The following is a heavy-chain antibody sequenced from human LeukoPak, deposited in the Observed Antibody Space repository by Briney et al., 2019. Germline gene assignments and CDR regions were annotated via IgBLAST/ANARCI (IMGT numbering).Heavy chain of an antibody. J-gene: IGHJ4*02. Sequence: GGSLRLSCAASGFTFSRYSMHWVRHAPGKGLVWVSHVNSDGSGTDYADSVKGRFTISRDNAKNSLYLQMNSLRVEDTAVYYCVCLGLGGLSLDWGQGTLVTVSS. CDR3: VCLGLGGLSLD. CDR1: GFTFSRYS. V-gene: IGHV3-74*01. D-gene: IGHD3-16*01. CDR2: VNSDGSGT.